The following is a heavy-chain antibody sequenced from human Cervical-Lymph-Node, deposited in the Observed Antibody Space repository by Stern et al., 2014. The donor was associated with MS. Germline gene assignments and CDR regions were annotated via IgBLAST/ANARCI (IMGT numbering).Heavy chain of an antibody. V-gene: IGHV3-23*04. Sequence: EVQLVESGGGLVQPGGSLRLSCAASGFTFSSYAMSWVRQAPGKGLEWVSAISGSGGSTYYADSVKGRFTISRDNSKNTLYLQMNSLRAEDTAVYYCAKAVLLWFGELLYYFDYWGQGTLVTVSS. CDR2: ISGSGGST. J-gene: IGHJ4*02. D-gene: IGHD3-10*01. CDR1: GFTFSSYA. CDR3: AKAVLLWFGELLYYFDY.